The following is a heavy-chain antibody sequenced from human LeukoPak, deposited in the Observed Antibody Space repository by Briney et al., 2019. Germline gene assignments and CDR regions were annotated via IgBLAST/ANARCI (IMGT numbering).Heavy chain of an antibody. CDR3: AKTVGSYCSGGSCYADY. V-gene: IGHV3-23*01. D-gene: IGHD2-15*01. CDR1: GFTFSSYA. CDR2: ISGSGAGT. J-gene: IGHJ4*02. Sequence: GGSLRLSCAASGFTFSSYAMSWVRQAPGKGLEWVSAISGSGAGTCYADSVKGRFTISRDNSKNTLYLQMNSLRAEDTAVYYCAKTVGSYCSGGSCYADYWGQGTLVTVSS.